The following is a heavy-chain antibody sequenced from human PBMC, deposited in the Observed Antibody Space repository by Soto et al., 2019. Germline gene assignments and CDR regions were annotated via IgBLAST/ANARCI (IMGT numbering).Heavy chain of an antibody. CDR3: ARSGGRGGVMPIYS. CDR2: IYYNGNT. D-gene: IGHD3-16*01. CDR1: GGSISSAGYY. Sequence: SETLSLTCTVSGGSISSAGYYWNWIRQHPGKGLEWIGYIYYNGNTKYNPSHKSRVSISADTSKNQLSLTLSSVTAADTAVYHCARSGGRGGVMPIYSWGQGTHVTVSS. J-gene: IGHJ4*02. V-gene: IGHV4-31*03.